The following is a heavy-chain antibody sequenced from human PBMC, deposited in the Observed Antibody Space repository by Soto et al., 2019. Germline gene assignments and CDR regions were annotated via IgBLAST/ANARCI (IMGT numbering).Heavy chain of an antibody. CDR2: INGGSDSI. CDR1: GFMFDSFA. D-gene: IGHD1-26*01. V-gene: IGHV3-23*04. Sequence: EVQLVESGGGLVQPGGSLRLYCVGSGFMFDSFAMNWVRQAPGKGLEWVAYINGGSDSIYYAESVKGRFTISRDNSKNTLYLQMNSLRAEDTAVYYCAKFGSSGFFDYWGQGTLVTVSS. J-gene: IGHJ4*02. CDR3: AKFGSSGFFDY.